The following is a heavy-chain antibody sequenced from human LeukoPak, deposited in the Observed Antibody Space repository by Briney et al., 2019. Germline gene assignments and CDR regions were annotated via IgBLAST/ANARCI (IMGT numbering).Heavy chain of an antibody. CDR3: ARVKGFGELGGWFDP. CDR1: GYTFTSYY. J-gene: IGHJ5*02. D-gene: IGHD3-10*01. V-gene: IGHV1-46*01. CDR2: INPSGGST. Sequence: GASVKLSCKASGYTFTSYYMHWVRQAPGQGLEWMGVINPSGGSTSYAQKFQGRVKMTRDMSTSTVYMELSSLRSEDTAVYCCARVKGFGELGGWFDPWGQGTLVTVSS.